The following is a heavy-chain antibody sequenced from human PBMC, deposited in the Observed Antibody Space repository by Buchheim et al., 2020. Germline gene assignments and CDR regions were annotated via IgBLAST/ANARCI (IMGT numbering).Heavy chain of an antibody. CDR1: GGSISSGSYY. CDR2: IYTSGST. CDR3: AREGAYYGMDV. V-gene: IGHV4-61*02. Sequence: QVQLQESGPGLVKPSQTLSLTCTVSGGSISSGSYYWSWIRQPAGKGLEWIGRIYTSGSTNYNPSLKSRVTISVDTSKNQFSLKLSSVTAADTAVYYCAREGAYYGMDVWGQGTT. J-gene: IGHJ6*02. D-gene: IGHD3-16*01.